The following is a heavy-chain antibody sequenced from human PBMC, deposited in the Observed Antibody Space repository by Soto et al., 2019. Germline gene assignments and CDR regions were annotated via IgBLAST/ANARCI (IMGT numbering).Heavy chain of an antibody. D-gene: IGHD3-3*01. J-gene: IGHJ4*02. V-gene: IGHV4-34*01. CDR2: INHSGST. CDR3: AASYYNFWSAYYLAYFDY. Sequence: QVHLQQWGAGLLKPSETLSLTCAVYGVSFIGYYWSWIRQPPGTGREWIGEINHSGSTNYNPPLTSLVTISIGTYKNQFSLKLSSVTGADTAVYYCAASYYNFWSAYYLAYFDYWGQGTLVTVSS. CDR1: GVSFIGYY.